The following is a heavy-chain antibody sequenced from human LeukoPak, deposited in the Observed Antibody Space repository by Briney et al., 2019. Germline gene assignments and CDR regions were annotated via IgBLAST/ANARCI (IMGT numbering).Heavy chain of an antibody. CDR2: IYPDHSDT. CDR3: ARSAAARRGLYFDY. Sequence: GESLKISCKGSGFTFGSYWIGWVRQMPGKGLEWMGIIYPDHSDTRYSPSFQGQVTISADNSITTAYLQWSSLKASDTAIYYCARSAAARRGLYFDYWGQGTLVTISS. J-gene: IGHJ4*02. V-gene: IGHV5-51*01. CDR1: GFTFGSYW. D-gene: IGHD6-6*01.